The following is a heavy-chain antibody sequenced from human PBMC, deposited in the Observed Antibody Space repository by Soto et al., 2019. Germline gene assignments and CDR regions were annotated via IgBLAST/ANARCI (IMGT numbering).Heavy chain of an antibody. D-gene: IGHD1-1*01. V-gene: IGHV4-59*12. CDR2: IYYSGST. Sequence: PSETLSLTCTVSGGSISSYYWSWIRQPPGKGLEWIGYIYYSGSTNYNPSLKSRVTISVDTSKNQFSLKLSSVTAADTAVYYCAREGNWNWFDPWGQGTLVTVSS. CDR3: AREGNWNWFDP. CDR1: GGSISSYY. J-gene: IGHJ5*02.